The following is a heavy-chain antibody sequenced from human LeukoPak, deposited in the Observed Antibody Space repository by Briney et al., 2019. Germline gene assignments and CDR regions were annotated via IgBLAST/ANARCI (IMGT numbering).Heavy chain of an antibody. CDR1: GGTFSSYA. Sequence: SVKVSCKASGGTFSSYAISWVRQAPRQGLEWMGRIIPILGIANYAQKFQGRVTMTTDKSTSTAYMELSRLRSEDTAVYYCARGIYYGDYVYYFDYWGQGTLVTVSS. CDR2: IIPILGIA. J-gene: IGHJ4*02. D-gene: IGHD4-17*01. V-gene: IGHV1-69*04. CDR3: ARGIYYGDYVYYFDY.